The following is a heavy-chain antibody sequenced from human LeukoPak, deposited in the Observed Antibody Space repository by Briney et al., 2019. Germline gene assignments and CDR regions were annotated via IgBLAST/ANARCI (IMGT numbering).Heavy chain of an antibody. J-gene: IGHJ4*02. V-gene: IGHV1-18*01. CDR2: ISAYNGNT. D-gene: IGHD5-12*01. CDR3: ARGRGDIVATIGYYFDY. CDR1: GYTFTSYG. Sequence: ASVKVSCKASGYTFTSYGISWVRQAPGQGLEWMGRISAYNGNTNYAQKLQGRVTMTTDTSTSTAYMELRSLRSDDTAVYYCARGRGDIVATIGYYFDYWGQGTLVTVSS.